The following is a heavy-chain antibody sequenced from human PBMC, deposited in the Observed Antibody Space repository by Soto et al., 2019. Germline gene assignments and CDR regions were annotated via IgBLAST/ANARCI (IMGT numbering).Heavy chain of an antibody. J-gene: IGHJ3*01. Sequence: QVQLQESGPGLVKPSETLSLTATVSGASIRNTGFYWSWIRQPPGKGLEWIGYIYSSGSTTYNASLKSRVTISLDTSKKQVSLNLTSVTAADTAMYYGARTTASRSLDVWGHGTMVSVSS. CDR2: IYSSGST. D-gene: IGHD2-21*02. CDR3: ARTTASRSLDV. V-gene: IGHV4-61*08. CDR1: GASIRNTGFY.